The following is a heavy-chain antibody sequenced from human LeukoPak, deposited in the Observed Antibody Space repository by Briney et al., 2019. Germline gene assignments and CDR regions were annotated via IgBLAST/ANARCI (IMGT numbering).Heavy chain of an antibody. D-gene: IGHD6-13*01. CDR2: IFYTGTT. J-gene: IGHJ4*02. CDR1: GGSITSYY. V-gene: IGHV4-59*01. Sequence: SETLSLTCAVSGGSITSYYWSWIRQSPGKGLEWIGSIFYTGTTNYNPSLKSRVTISVNTSKNQFSLKLRSVATEDTAAYFCARARWSPYYFDNWGQGTLVTVS. CDR3: ARARWSPYYFDN.